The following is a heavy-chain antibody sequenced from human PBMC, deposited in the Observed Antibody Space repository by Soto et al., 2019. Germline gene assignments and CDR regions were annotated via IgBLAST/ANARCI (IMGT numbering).Heavy chain of an antibody. D-gene: IGHD5-12*01. Sequence: EVQLLESGGGLVQPGGSLRLSCAASGFTFSSYAMSWVRQAPGKGLEWVSAISGSGGSTYYADSVKGRFTISRDKSKNTLYLQMNSLRADDTVVYYCAKVRGYEQDYYFDYWGQGTLVTVSS. V-gene: IGHV3-23*01. J-gene: IGHJ4*02. CDR1: GFTFSSYA. CDR3: AKVRGYEQDYYFDY. CDR2: ISGSGGST.